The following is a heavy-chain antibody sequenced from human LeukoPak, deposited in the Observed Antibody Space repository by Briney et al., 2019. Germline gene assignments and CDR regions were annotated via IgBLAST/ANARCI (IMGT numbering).Heavy chain of an antibody. V-gene: IGHV3-33*06. D-gene: IGHD6-19*01. CDR2: IWYDGSNK. CDR1: GFTFSSYG. J-gene: IGHJ4*02. Sequence: GRSLRLSCAASGFTFSSYGMHWVRQAPGKGLGWVAVIWYDGSNKYYADSVKGRFTISRDNSKNTLYLQMNSLRAEDTAVYYCAKDQIAVAGRAFDYWGQGTLVTVSS. CDR3: AKDQIAVAGRAFDY.